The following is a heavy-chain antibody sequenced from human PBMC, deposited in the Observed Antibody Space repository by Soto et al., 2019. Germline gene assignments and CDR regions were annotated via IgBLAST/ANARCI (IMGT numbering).Heavy chain of an antibody. CDR3: ARGGVSTRTFDY. CDR1: GYNFAGYW. Sequence: GESLRISCKGSGYNFAGYWIAWVRQMPGKGLELMGIIYPSDSDTRYRPSFQGQVTISADKSISSAYLQWSSLRASDTAMYYCARGGVSTRTFDYWGQGTPVTVSS. CDR2: IYPSDSDT. V-gene: IGHV5-51*01. D-gene: IGHD3-3*01. J-gene: IGHJ4*02.